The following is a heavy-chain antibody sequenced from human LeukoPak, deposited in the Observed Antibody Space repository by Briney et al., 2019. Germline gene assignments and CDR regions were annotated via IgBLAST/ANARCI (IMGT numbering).Heavy chain of an antibody. D-gene: IGHD6-13*01. CDR1: GGSISSGGYY. CDR3: ARVQSSSWYLSL. J-gene: IGHJ4*02. CDR2: IYHSGST. V-gene: IGHV4-30-2*01. Sequence: PSETLSLTCTVSGGSISSGGYYWSWIRQPPGKGLEWIGYIYHSGSTYSNPSLKSRVTISVDRSKNQFPLKLSSVTAADTAVYYCARVQSSSWYLSLWGQGTRVTVSS.